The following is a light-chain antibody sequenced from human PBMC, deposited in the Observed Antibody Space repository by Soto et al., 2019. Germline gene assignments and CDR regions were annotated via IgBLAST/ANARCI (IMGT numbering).Light chain of an antibody. CDR1: SSDVAIYNY. CDR3: SSYAGSYTFARNV. Sequence: QSALTQPPSAAGSPGQSVTISCTGTSSDVAIYNYISWYQHHPGEAPEPMNHDVSERPSGVPDRFSGSKSGNTASLTISGLQAEDEADYYCSSYAGSYTFARNVFGTGTKVTVL. J-gene: IGLJ1*01. V-gene: IGLV2-11*01. CDR2: DVS.